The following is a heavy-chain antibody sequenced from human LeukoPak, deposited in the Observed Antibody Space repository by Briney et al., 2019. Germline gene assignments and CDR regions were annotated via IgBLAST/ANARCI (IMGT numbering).Heavy chain of an antibody. J-gene: IGHJ4*02. CDR2: ISRDGSPI. V-gene: IGHV3-48*03. D-gene: IGHD5-18*01. CDR1: GFTFSSYG. Sequence: GGSLRLSCAASGFTFSSYGMHWVRQAPGKGLEWVAYISRDGSPIYYADSVRGRFTISRDNAKNSLYLQMNSLRAEDTAVYYCARVRYNSGYIFDSWGQGTLVAVSS. CDR3: ARVRYNSGYIFDS.